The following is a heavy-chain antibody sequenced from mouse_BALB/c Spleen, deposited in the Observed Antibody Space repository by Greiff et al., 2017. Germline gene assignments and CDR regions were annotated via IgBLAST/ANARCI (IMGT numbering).Heavy chain of an antibody. Sequence: VQRVESGAELARPGASVKLSCKASGYTFTSYWMHWVKQRPGQGLEWIGEINPSNGRTNYNEKFKSKATLTVDKSSSTAYMQLSSLTSEDSAVYYCARDGNYGYFDYWGQGTTLTVSS. V-gene: IGHV1S81*02. CDR2: INPSNGRT. J-gene: IGHJ2*01. D-gene: IGHD2-1*01. CDR3: ARDGNYGYFDY. CDR1: GYTFTSYW.